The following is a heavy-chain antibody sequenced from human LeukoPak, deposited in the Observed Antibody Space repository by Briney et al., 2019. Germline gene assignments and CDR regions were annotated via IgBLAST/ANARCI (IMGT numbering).Heavy chain of an antibody. Sequence: SETLSLTCTVSGGSISSYYWSWIRQPPGKGLEWIGYIYYSGSTNYNLSLKSRVTISVDTSKNQFSLKLSSVTAADTAVYYCARRRYCSGGRCPFGYFDYWGQGTLVTVSS. CDR1: GGSISSYY. CDR3: ARRRYCSGGRCPFGYFDY. V-gene: IGHV4-59*08. D-gene: IGHD2-15*01. J-gene: IGHJ4*02. CDR2: IYYSGST.